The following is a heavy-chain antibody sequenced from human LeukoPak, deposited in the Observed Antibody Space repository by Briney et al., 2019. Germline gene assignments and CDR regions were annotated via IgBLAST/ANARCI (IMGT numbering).Heavy chain of an antibody. V-gene: IGHV4-4*07. CDR3: ASVVVVAATLDY. D-gene: IGHD2-15*01. Sequence: SETLSLXCTVSGGSISGYYWSWIRLPAGKGLEWIGRFYNSGSTKYNPSLKSRVTISVDTSKNQFSLKLSSVTAADTAVYYCASVVVVAATLDYWGQGTLVTVSS. CDR2: FYNSGST. J-gene: IGHJ4*02. CDR1: GGSISGYY.